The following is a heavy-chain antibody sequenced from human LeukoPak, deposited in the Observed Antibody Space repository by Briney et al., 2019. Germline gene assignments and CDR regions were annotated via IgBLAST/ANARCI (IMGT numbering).Heavy chain of an antibody. Sequence: AASVKVSCKASGYTFTSYDINWVRQATGQGLERMGWMNPNSGNTGYAQKFQGRVTMTRNTSISTAYMELSSLRSEDTAVYYCARGQRNYDFWSGSYGMDVWGQGTTVTVSS. CDR1: GYTFTSYD. CDR2: MNPNSGNT. D-gene: IGHD3-3*01. J-gene: IGHJ6*02. V-gene: IGHV1-8*01. CDR3: ARGQRNYDFWSGSYGMDV.